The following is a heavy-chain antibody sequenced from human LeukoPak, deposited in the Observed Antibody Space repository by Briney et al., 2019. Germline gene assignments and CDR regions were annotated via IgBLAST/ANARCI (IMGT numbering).Heavy chain of an antibody. CDR2: INTDATIT. V-gene: IGHV3-74*01. J-gene: IGHJ4*02. CDR1: GFTVSSNY. D-gene: IGHD3-22*01. CDR3: ARDFSGYDDY. Sequence: GGSLRLSCAASGFTVSSNYMSWVRQAPGKGLVWVSRINTDATITTYADSVRGRFTISRDNAKNILYLQMNSLRAEDTAVYYCARDFSGYDDYWGQGTLVTVSS.